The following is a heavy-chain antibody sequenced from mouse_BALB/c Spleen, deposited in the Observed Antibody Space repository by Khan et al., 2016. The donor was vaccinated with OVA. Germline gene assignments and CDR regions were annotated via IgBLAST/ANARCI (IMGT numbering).Heavy chain of an antibody. J-gene: IGHJ1*01. CDR3: ARNYDNFVEYFDV. CDR2: IWAGGST. V-gene: IGHV2-9*02. D-gene: IGHD2-1*01. Sequence: QVQLKESGPGLVAPSQSLSITCTVSGFSLTSYGVHWVRQTPGKGLEWLGIIWAGGSTNYNSALMSRLSISKDNSKSQVFFKMHSLQTDDTAIYDCARNYDNFVEYFDVWGAGTTVTVSS. CDR1: GFSLTSYG.